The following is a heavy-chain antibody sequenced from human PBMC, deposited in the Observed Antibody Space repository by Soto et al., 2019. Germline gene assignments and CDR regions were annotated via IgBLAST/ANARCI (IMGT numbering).Heavy chain of an antibody. V-gene: IGHV4-34*01. CDR3: ERGRIAVAGRLGTYYYGMDA. J-gene: IGHJ6*02. CDR2: INNSGST. CDR1: GGSFSGYY. Sequence: QVQLQQWGAGLLKPSETLSLTCAVYGGSFSGYYWSWIRQPPGKGLEWIGEINNSGSTNYNPSLKSLVTISVHTSKNQFPLKLSSVTAADPAVYYCERGRIAVAGRLGTYYYGMDAWGQGTKDTVPS. D-gene: IGHD6-19*01.